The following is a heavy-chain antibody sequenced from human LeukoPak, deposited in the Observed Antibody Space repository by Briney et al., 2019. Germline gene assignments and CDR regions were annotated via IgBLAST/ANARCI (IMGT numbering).Heavy chain of an antibody. CDR3: ATARSYGDYVPFDY. CDR2: FDPEDGET. Sequence: ASVKVSCKVSGYTLTELSMHWVRQAPGKGLVWVGGFDPEDGETIYAQKFQGRVTMTEDTSTDTAYMELSSLRSEDTAVYYCATARSYGDYVPFDYWGQGTLVTVSS. CDR1: GYTLTELS. V-gene: IGHV1-24*01. D-gene: IGHD4-17*01. J-gene: IGHJ4*02.